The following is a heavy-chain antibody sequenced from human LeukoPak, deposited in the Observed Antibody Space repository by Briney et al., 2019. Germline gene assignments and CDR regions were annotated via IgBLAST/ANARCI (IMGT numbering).Heavy chain of an antibody. J-gene: IGHJ4*02. CDR3: ARAPSPRNYDFWSEAFDY. CDR2: ISSSSSYI. V-gene: IGHV3-21*01. Sequence: GGSLRLSCAASGFTFSSYSMNWVRQAPGKGLEWVSSISSSSSYIYYADSVKGRFTISRDNAKNSLHLQMNSLRAEDTAVYYCARAPSPRNYDFWSEAFDYWGQGTLVTVSS. CDR1: GFTFSSYS. D-gene: IGHD3-3*01.